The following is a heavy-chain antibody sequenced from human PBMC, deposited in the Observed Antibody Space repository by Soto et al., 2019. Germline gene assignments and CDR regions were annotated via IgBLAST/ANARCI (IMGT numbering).Heavy chain of an antibody. Sequence: RLSCAASGFIFNSYGMHWVRQAQGKGLEWVAVISYDGSNKYYADSVKGRFNISRDNSKNTLYLQMTSLRAGDTAVYYCTKGLIGRHSTWDWFDPWGRGTLVTVSS. CDR3: TKGLIGRHSTWDWFDP. J-gene: IGHJ5*02. CDR1: GFIFNSYG. D-gene: IGHD6-13*01. CDR2: ISYDGSNK. V-gene: IGHV3-30*18.